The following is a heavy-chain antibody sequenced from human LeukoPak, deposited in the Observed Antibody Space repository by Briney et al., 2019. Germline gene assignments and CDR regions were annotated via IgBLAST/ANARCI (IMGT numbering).Heavy chain of an antibody. CDR1: GFTFSIYA. CDR2: FSVSDKTT. D-gene: IGHD3-9*01. J-gene: IGHJ6*03. V-gene: IGHV3-23*01. Sequence: GGSLRLSCAASGFTFSIYAMSWVRQAPGKGLEWVSGFSVSDKTTYYADSVKGRFTISRDNSKNTLYLQMNSLRAEDTAVYYCAKGGRAADILTDYPYYYYYYYMDVWGKGTTVTISS. CDR3: AKGGRAADILTDYPYYYYYYYMDV.